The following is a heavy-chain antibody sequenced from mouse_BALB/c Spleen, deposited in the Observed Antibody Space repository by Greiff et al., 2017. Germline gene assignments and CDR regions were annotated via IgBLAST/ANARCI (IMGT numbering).Heavy chain of an antibody. Sequence: VQLQQSGPGLVKPSQSLSLTCTVTGYSITSDYAWNWIRQFPGNKLEWMGYISYSGSTSYNPSLKSRISITRDTSKNQFFLQLNSVTTEDTATYYCARWGYYGSSYVSFDYWGQGTTLTVSS. CDR2: ISYSGST. V-gene: IGHV3-2*02. J-gene: IGHJ2*01. CDR3: ARWGYYGSSYVSFDY. D-gene: IGHD1-1*01. CDR1: GYSITSDYA.